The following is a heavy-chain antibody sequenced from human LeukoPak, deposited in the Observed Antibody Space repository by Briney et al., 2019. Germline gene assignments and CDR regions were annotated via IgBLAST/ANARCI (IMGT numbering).Heavy chain of an antibody. V-gene: IGHV4-59*12. CDR3: ARATPYYYDRSGLKD. D-gene: IGHD3-22*01. J-gene: IGHJ4*02. Sequence: SETLSLTCTVSGGSISSYYWSWLRQPPGKGLECIGYIYYSGSTDYHPSLKSRVTISVDKSKNQFSLKLSSVTAAGTAVYYCARATPYYYDRSGLKDWGQGTLVTVAS. CDR1: GGSISSYY. CDR2: IYYSGST.